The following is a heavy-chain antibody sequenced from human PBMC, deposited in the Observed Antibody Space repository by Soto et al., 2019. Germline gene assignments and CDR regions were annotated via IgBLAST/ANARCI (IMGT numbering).Heavy chain of an antibody. D-gene: IGHD3-10*01. Sequence: PGGSLRLSCAASGFTFSSYWMSWVRQAPGKGLEWVANIKQDGSEKYYVDSVKGRFTISRDNAKNSLYLQMNSLRAEDTAVYYCARDSGFRTYYFYYGMDVWGQGTTVTVS. J-gene: IGHJ6*02. CDR2: IKQDGSEK. CDR3: ARDSGFRTYYFYYGMDV. V-gene: IGHV3-7*03. CDR1: GFTFSSYW.